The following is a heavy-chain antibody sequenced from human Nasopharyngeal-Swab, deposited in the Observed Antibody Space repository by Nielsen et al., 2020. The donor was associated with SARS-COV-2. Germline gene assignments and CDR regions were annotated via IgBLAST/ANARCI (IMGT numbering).Heavy chain of an antibody. CDR1: GYSFTSYW. CDR2: IYPGDPDT. Sequence: KVSCKGSGYSFTSYWIGWVRQMPGKGLEWMGIIYPGDPDTRYSPSFQGQVTISADKSISTAYLQWSSLKASDTAMYYCARLVSTTVTTTYFDYWGQGTLVTVSS. V-gene: IGHV5-51*01. D-gene: IGHD4-17*01. CDR3: ARLVSTTVTTTYFDY. J-gene: IGHJ4*02.